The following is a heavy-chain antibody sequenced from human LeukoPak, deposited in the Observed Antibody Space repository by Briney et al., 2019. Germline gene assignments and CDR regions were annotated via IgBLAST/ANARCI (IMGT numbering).Heavy chain of an antibody. J-gene: IGHJ4*02. CDR3: ARGGDYDSL. D-gene: IGHD3-22*01. CDR1: GYTFTGYY. V-gene: IGHV1-2*06. Sequence: ASVKVSCKASGYTFTGYYMHWVRQAPGQGLEWMGRTNPNSGGTNYAQKFQGRVTITTDESTSTAYMELSSLRSEDTAVYYCARGGDYDSLWGQGTLVTVSS. CDR2: TNPNSGGT.